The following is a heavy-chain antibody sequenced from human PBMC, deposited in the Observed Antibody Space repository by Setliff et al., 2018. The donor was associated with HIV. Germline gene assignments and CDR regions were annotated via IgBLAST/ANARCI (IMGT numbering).Heavy chain of an antibody. CDR1: GGSISSSSYY. CDR2: ISTSGSTI. Sequence: LSLTCTVSGGSISSSSYYWGWIRQPPGKGLEWISYISTSGSTIYYADSVKGRFTISRDNSKNTLYLQMGSLRAEDMAVYYCARGVAIGVGATLPDYWGQGTLVTVSS. V-gene: IGHV3-11*04. CDR3: ARGVAIGVGATLPDY. D-gene: IGHD1-26*01. J-gene: IGHJ4*02.